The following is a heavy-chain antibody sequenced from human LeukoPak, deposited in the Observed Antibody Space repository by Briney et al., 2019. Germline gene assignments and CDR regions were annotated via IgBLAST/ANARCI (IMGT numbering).Heavy chain of an antibody. CDR1: GFTFSTYG. V-gene: IGHV3-23*01. Sequence: GGSLRLSCVASGFTFSTYGMSWVRQAPGKGLDWVAAISESGDVTYYADSVKGRFTISRDNSKSTLYLQMNSLRAEDTAVYYCEKDYEQVYYDILTGPWLDWGQGTLVTVSS. D-gene: IGHD3-9*01. CDR2: ISESGDVT. J-gene: IGHJ4*02. CDR3: EKDYEQVYYDILTGPWLD.